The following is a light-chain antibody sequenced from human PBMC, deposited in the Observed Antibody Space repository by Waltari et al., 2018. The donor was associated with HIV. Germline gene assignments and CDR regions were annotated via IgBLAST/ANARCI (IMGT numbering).Light chain of an antibody. CDR3: ATWDDSLNAYV. V-gene: IGLV1-44*01. Sequence: QSLLTQSPSTSATPGQRVTISCSGSSHNIGTNSVHWYQQLPGTAPRLLIYDTDQRPSGVPDRISGSRSGTSASLDISGVQSEDEADYYCATWDDSLNAYVFASGTKVNVL. CDR1: SHNIGTNS. J-gene: IGLJ1*01. CDR2: DTD.